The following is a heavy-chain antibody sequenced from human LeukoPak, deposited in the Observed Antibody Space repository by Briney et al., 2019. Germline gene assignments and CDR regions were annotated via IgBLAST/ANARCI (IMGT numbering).Heavy chain of an antibody. Sequence: SQTLSLTCTVSGGSISSGGYYWSWIRQHPGKGLEWIGYIYYSGSTYYNPSLKSRVTISVDTSKNQFSLKLSSVTAADTAVYXXXXXXGXXXGSYLYFDYWGQGTLVTVSS. V-gene: IGHV4-31*03. CDR3: XXXXGXXXGSYLYFDY. J-gene: IGHJ4*02. CDR2: IYYSGST. CDR1: GGSISSGGYY. D-gene: IGHD3-10*01.